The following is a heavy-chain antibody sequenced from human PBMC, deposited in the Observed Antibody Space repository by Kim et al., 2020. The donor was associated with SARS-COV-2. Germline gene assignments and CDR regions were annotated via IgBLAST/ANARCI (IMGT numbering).Heavy chain of an antibody. CDR2: INHSGST. CDR3: ARGLEGIAAAGYYFDY. Sequence: SETLSLTCAVYGGSFSGYYWSWIRQPPGKGLEWIGEINHSGSTNYNPSLKSRVTISVDTSKNQFSLKLSSVTAADTAVYYCARGLEGIAAAGYYFDYWG. J-gene: IGHJ4*01. D-gene: IGHD6-13*01. V-gene: IGHV4-34*01. CDR1: GGSFSGYY.